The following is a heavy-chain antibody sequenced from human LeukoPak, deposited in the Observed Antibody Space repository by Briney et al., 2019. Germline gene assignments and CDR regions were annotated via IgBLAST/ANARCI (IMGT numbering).Heavy chain of an antibody. Sequence: SETLSLTCTVSGGSISSYYWSWIRQPPGKGLEWIGYIYYSGSTNYNPSLKSRVTISVDTSKNQFSLKLSSVTAAATAVYYCARGEMTTVTPGWYFDLWGRGTLVTVSS. D-gene: IGHD4-17*01. V-gene: IGHV4-59*01. CDR2: IYYSGST. J-gene: IGHJ2*01. CDR1: GGSISSYY. CDR3: ARGEMTTVTPGWYFDL.